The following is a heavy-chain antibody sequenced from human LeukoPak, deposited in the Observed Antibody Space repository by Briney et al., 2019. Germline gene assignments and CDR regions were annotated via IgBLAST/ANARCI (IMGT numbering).Heavy chain of an antibody. CDR3: ARDRSRDGYKGDRFDI. J-gene: IGHJ3*02. CDR1: GFTFSSYW. CDR2: IRQDGGEK. D-gene: IGHD5-24*01. Sequence: GGSLRLSCAASGFTFSSYWMTWVRQAPGEGLEWVANIRQDGGEKNYVDSAKGRFTISRDNAKNSLYLQMNSLRAEDTAVYYCARDRSRDGYKGDRFDIWGQGTMVTVSS. V-gene: IGHV3-7*03.